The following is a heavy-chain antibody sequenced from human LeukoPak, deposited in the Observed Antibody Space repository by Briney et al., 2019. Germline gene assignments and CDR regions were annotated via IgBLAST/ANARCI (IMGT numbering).Heavy chain of an antibody. CDR3: ATVGASHYGDWYFAY. CDR1: GYSISSDYY. Sequence: SETLSLTCAVSGYSISSDYYWGWIRQPPGKGLEWIGNVDPSGSTYYNPSLKSRATISLDTSKKQFSLKLTSVTAADTAVYYCATVGASHYGDWYFAYWGQGTLVTVSS. V-gene: IGHV4-38-2*01. J-gene: IGHJ4*02. D-gene: IGHD4-17*01. CDR2: VDPSGST.